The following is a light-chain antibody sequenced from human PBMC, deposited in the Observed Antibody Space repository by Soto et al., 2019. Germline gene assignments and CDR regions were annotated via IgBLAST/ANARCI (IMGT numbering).Light chain of an antibody. Sequence: EILLTQSPAARSLAPGESATLSCRASQGVSSSLAWYQHKPGQTPRLLIYDTSTRATGVPTRFSGSRSGAEFPLTINRLQSEDFAVYYCQTYNNRPLNFGGGTKLEIK. CDR1: QGVSSS. J-gene: IGKJ4*01. CDR3: QTYNNRPLN. V-gene: IGKV3-15*01. CDR2: DTS.